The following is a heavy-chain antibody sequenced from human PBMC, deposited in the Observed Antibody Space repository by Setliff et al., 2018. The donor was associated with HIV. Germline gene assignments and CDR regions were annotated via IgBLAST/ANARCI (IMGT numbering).Heavy chain of an antibody. CDR3: AKGSSSTRPYYFDS. Sequence: GGSLRLSCAASGFTFSTYNINWVRQAPGKGLEWVSYISSSSGTKYYADSVKGRFTISRDNAKSSLYLQMSSLRAEDTALYYCAKGSSSTRPYYFDSWGQGILVTVSS. V-gene: IGHV3-48*01. CDR2: ISSSSGTK. J-gene: IGHJ4*02. D-gene: IGHD1-1*01. CDR1: GFTFSTYN.